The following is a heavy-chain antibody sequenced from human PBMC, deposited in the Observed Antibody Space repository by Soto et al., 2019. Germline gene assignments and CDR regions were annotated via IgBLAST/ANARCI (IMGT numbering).Heavy chain of an antibody. CDR1: GFTFSSYA. J-gene: IGHJ4*02. V-gene: IGHV3-23*01. CDR2: ISGSGGST. D-gene: IGHD3-3*01. Sequence: GGSLRLSCAASGFTFSSYAMSWVRQAPGKGLEWVSAISGSGGSTYYADSVKGRFTISRDNSKNTLYLQMNSLRAEDTAVYYCAKDEPNYYDFWSGYWGYWGQGTLVTVSS. CDR3: AKDEPNYYDFWSGYWGY.